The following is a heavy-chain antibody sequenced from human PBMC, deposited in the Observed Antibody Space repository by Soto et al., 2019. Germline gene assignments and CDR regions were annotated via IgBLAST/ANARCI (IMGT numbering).Heavy chain of an antibody. Sequence: ASVKVSCKASGCTFTSYGISWVRQAPGQGLEWMGWISAYNGNTNYAQKLQGGVTMTTDTSTSTAYMELRSLRSDDTAVYYCARILHKRIAAAGTAWFDPWGQGTLVTVSS. V-gene: IGHV1-18*04. CDR1: GCTFTSYG. J-gene: IGHJ5*02. CDR2: ISAYNGNT. D-gene: IGHD6-13*01. CDR3: ARILHKRIAAAGTAWFDP.